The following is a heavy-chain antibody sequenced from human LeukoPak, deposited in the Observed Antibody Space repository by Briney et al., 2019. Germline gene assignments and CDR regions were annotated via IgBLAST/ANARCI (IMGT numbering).Heavy chain of an antibody. CDR3: ARDGIVATIMSDGGNWFDP. D-gene: IGHD5-12*01. Sequence: SQTLSLTCAISGDSVSSNSAAWNWIRQSPSRGLEWLGRTYYRSKWYNDYAVSVKSRITVNPDTSKNQLSLQLNSVTPEDTAVYYCARDGIVATIMSDGGNWFDPWGQGTLVTVSS. J-gene: IGHJ5*02. CDR1: GDSVSSNSAA. CDR2: TYYRSKWYN. V-gene: IGHV6-1*01.